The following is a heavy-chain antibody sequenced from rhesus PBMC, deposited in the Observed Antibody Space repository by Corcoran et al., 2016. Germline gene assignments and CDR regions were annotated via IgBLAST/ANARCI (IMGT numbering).Heavy chain of an antibody. V-gene: IGHV4-122*02. CDR2: ITYSGNT. Sequence: QVQLQESGPGLVTPSETLSLTCAVSGYSISSGYYWSWIRQPPGKGLEWIGYITYSGNTKYNPSLKSRVTISRDTSKNQFSLKLSSVTAADTAVYYCARGRRYSGYLDYWGQGVLVTVSS. D-gene: IGHD5-24*01. CDR3: ARGRRYSGYLDY. J-gene: IGHJ4*01. CDR1: GYSISSGYY.